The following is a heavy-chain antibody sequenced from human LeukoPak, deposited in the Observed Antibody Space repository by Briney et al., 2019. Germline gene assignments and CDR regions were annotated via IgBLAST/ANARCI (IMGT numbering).Heavy chain of an antibody. CDR2: INPNGGGT. CDR3: ARGRWTYYYDSSGVLHQGYYYMDV. J-gene: IGHJ6*03. D-gene: IGHD3-22*01. Sequence: ASVKVSCKASGYTFTGYYMHWVRQAPGQGLEWMGWINPNGGGTNYAQKFQGRVTMTRDTSISTAYMELSRLRSEDTAVYYCARGRWTYYYDSSGVLHQGYYYMDVWGKGTTVTISS. V-gene: IGHV1-2*02. CDR1: GYTFTGYY.